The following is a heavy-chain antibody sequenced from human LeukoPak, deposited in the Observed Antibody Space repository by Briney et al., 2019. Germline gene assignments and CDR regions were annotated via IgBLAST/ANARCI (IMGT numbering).Heavy chain of an antibody. CDR3: ARSGYGGNSGDYFDY. CDR1: GGTFSSYA. Sequence: ASVKASCKASGGTFSSYAISWVRQAPGQGLGWMGGIIPIFGTANYAQKFQGRVTITADESTSTAYMELSSLRSEDTAVYYCARSGYGGNSGDYFDYWGQGTLVTVSS. V-gene: IGHV1-69*13. CDR2: IIPIFGTA. J-gene: IGHJ4*02. D-gene: IGHD4-23*01.